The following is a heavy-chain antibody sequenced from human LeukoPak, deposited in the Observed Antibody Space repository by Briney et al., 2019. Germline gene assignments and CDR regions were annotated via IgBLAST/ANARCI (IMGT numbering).Heavy chain of an antibody. Sequence: GGSLRLSCAASGFTFSSYAMSWVRQAPGKGLEWVSAISGSGGSTYYADSVKGRFTISRDNSKNTLYLQMNSLRAEDTAVYYCASLVRGVIPSMEFDPWGQGILVTVSS. J-gene: IGHJ5*02. CDR1: GFTFSSYA. V-gene: IGHV3-23*01. CDR2: ISGSGGST. CDR3: ASLVRGVIPSMEFDP. D-gene: IGHD3-10*01.